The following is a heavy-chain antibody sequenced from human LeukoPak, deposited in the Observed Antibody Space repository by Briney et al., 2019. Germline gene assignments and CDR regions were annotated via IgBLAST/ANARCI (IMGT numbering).Heavy chain of an antibody. V-gene: IGHV4-4*07. CDR2: IYKSGST. Sequence: RSETLSLTCTVSGESINPYYWNWIRQPAGKGLEWIGHIYKSGSTNYNPSLKSRVTMSLDTSKNQFSLKLRSVTAADTAVYFCARSFLDYMDVWGKGTTVTVSS. CDR3: ARSFLDYMDV. D-gene: IGHD2/OR15-2a*01. J-gene: IGHJ6*03. CDR1: GESINPYY.